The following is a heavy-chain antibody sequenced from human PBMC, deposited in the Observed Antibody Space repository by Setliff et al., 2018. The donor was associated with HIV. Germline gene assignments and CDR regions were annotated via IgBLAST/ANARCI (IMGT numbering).Heavy chain of an antibody. D-gene: IGHD6-13*01. CDR2: INPNSGGT. CDR1: GYTFTGYY. J-gene: IGHJ4*02. V-gene: IGHV1-2*02. Sequence: ASVKVSCKASGYTFTGYYMHWVRQAPGQGLEWMGWINPNSGGTNYVQKFQGRVTMTRDTSISTAYMELSRLRSDDTAVYYCARGFRFRGIAAAAAFDYWGQGTLVTVSS. CDR3: ARGFRFRGIAAAAAFDY.